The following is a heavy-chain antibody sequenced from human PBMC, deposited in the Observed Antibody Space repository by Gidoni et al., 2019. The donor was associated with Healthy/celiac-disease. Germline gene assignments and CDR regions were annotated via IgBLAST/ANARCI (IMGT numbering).Heavy chain of an antibody. CDR3: AKATVTTSLSSYGMDV. D-gene: IGHD4-17*01. Sequence: QVQLAESGGGVVQPGRSLRLSCAASGFTFSSYGMHRVRQAPGKGLEWVAVISYDGTNEYYADSVRGRFTISRDNSKDTLDLQMNSLRGEDTAVYYCAKATVTTSLSSYGMDVWGQGTTVTVSS. CDR1: GFTFSSYG. CDR2: ISYDGTNE. V-gene: IGHV3-30*18. J-gene: IGHJ6*02.